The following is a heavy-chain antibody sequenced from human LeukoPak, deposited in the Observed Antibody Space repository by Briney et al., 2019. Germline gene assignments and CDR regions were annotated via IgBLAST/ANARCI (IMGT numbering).Heavy chain of an antibody. Sequence: SGTLSLTCAVYGGSFSGYYWSWIRQPPGKGLEWIGEINHSGSTNYNPSLKSRVTISVDTSKNQFSLKLSSVTAADTAVYYCARDRIVGATSSLAAFDIWGQGTMVTVSS. CDR2: INHSGST. CDR1: GGSFSGYY. J-gene: IGHJ3*02. V-gene: IGHV4-34*01. D-gene: IGHD1-26*01. CDR3: ARDRIVGATSSLAAFDI.